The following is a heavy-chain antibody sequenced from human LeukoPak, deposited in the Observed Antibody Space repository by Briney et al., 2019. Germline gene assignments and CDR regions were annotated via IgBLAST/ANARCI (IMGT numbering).Heavy chain of an antibody. V-gene: IGHV4-61*02. J-gene: IGHJ2*01. CDR2: IYTSGST. CDR3: ARSSGSYFGRRYFDL. Sequence: SETLSLTCTVSGGSISSGSYYWSWIRQPAGKGLEWIGRIYTSGSTNYNPSLKSRVTISVDTSKNQFSLKLSSVTAADTAVYYCARSSGSYFGRRYFDLWGRGTLVTVSS. CDR1: GGSISSGSYY. D-gene: IGHD3-10*01.